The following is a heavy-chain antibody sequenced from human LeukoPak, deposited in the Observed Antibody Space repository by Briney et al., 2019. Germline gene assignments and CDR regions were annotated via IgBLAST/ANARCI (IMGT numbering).Heavy chain of an antibody. D-gene: IGHD6-6*01. CDR1: GYTFTSYG. V-gene: IGHV1-18*01. CDR2: ISAYNGNT. CDR3: ARAPSIAAEYAFDI. Sequence: ASVKVSCKASGYTFTSYGISWVRQAPGQGLEWMEWISAYNGNTNYAQKLQGRVTMTTDTSTSTAYMELRSLRSDDTAVYYCARAPSIAAEYAFDIWGQGTMVTVSS. J-gene: IGHJ3*02.